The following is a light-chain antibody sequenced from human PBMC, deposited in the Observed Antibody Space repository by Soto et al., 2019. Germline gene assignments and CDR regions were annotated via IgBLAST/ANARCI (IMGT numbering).Light chain of an antibody. V-gene: IGKV1-39*01. CDR3: QQSYSTLPLT. CDR2: AAS. Sequence: DIQMTQSPSSLSASVGDRVTITCRASQSISSYLNWYQQKPGKAPKLLIYAASSLQSGVPSRFSGSGSGTDFTLTISSLQPEDFATYYCQQSYSTLPLTFGGATKVEIK. CDR1: QSISSY. J-gene: IGKJ4*01.